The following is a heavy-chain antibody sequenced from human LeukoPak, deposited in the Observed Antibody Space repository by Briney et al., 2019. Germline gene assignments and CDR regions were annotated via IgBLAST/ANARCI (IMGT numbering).Heavy chain of an antibody. CDR2: ISSSGSTI. CDR1: EFTFSSYE. Sequence: PGGSLRLSCAVSEFTFSSYEMNWVRQAPGKGLEWVSYISSSGSTIYYADSVKGRFTISRDNAKNSLYLQMNSLRAEDTAVYYCARDKRSRWFGESTYYFDYWGQGTLVTVSS. J-gene: IGHJ4*02. CDR3: ARDKRSRWFGESTYYFDY. D-gene: IGHD3-10*01. V-gene: IGHV3-48*03.